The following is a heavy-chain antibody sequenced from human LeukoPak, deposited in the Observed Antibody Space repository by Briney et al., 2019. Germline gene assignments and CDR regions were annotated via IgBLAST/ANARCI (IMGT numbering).Heavy chain of an antibody. V-gene: IGHV1-8*01. CDR3: ARGWGTVSTENDWFDP. CDR2: MNPNSGNT. J-gene: IGHJ5*02. CDR1: GYTFTSYD. D-gene: IGHD4-17*01. Sequence: GASVKVSCKASGYTFTSYDINWVRQATGQGLEWMGWMNPNSGNTGYAQKFQGRVTMTRNNSISTAYMELSSLRSEDTAVYYRARGWGTVSTENDWFDPWGQGTLVTVSS.